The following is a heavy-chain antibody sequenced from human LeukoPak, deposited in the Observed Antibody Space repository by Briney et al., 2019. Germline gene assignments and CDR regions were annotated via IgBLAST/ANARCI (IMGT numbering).Heavy chain of an antibody. CDR3: AKVGAYGDYARHDY. J-gene: IGHJ4*02. Sequence: PSETLSLTCDVSGYSIRSGSYWGWIRQPPGKGLEWIGCMFHSGDTYHNPSLKSRATISADTSKNQFSLKLTSVTAADPAVYYWAKVGAYGDYARHDYWGQGTLVTVSS. D-gene: IGHD4-17*01. V-gene: IGHV4-38-2*01. CDR2: MFHSGDT. CDR1: GYSIRSGSY.